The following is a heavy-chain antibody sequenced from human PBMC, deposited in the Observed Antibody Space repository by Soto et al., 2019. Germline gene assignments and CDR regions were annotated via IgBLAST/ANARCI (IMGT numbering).Heavy chain of an antibody. CDR1: GFTFSSYG. J-gene: IGHJ4*02. V-gene: IGHV3-33*01. CDR2: IWYDGSKK. Sequence: QVQLVESGGGVVQPGRSLRLSCAASGFTFSSYGMHWVRQAPGKGLEWVAVIWYDGSKKYCADSVKGRFTISRDNSKNTLYLQMNSLRAEDTAVYYCARVVGGDYGDYGVDYWGQGTLVTVCS. CDR3: ARVVGGDYGDYGVDY. D-gene: IGHD4-17*01.